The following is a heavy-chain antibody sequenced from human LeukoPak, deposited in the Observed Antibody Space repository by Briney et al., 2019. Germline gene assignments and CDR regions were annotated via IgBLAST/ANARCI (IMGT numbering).Heavy chain of an antibody. J-gene: IGHJ6*03. CDR2: ISSSSSYI. CDR1: GFTFSSYA. Sequence: PGGSLRLSCAASGFTFSSYAMSWVRQAPGKGLEWVSSISSSSSYIYYADSVKGRFTISRDNAKNSLYLQMNSLRAEDTAVYYCARVGASIAARRHYYMDVWGKGTTVTVSS. V-gene: IGHV3-21*01. CDR3: ARVGASIAARRHYYMDV. D-gene: IGHD6-6*01.